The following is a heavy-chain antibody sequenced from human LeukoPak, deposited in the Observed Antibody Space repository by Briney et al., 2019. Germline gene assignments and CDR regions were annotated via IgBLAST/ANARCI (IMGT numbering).Heavy chain of an antibody. Sequence: SETLSLTCTVSGGSVSSGSYYWSWIRQPPGKGLEWIGYIYYSGSTNYNPSLKSRVTISVDTSKNQFSLKLSSMTAADTAVYYCARDTAMVWYYFDYWGQGTLVTVSS. V-gene: IGHV4-61*01. CDR2: IYYSGST. J-gene: IGHJ4*02. CDR1: GGSVSSGSYY. CDR3: ARDTAMVWYYFDY. D-gene: IGHD5-18*01.